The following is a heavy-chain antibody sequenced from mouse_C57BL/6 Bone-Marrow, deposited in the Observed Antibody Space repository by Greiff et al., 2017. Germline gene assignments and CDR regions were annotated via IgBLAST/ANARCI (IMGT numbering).Heavy chain of an antibody. V-gene: IGHV1-55*01. Sequence: QVQLKQPGAELVKPGASVKMSCKASGYTFTSYWITWVKQRPGQGLEWIGDIYPGSGSTNYNEKFKSKATLTVDTSSSTAYMQLSSLTSEDSAVXYWARGRLRLPAWFAYWGQGTLVTVSA. J-gene: IGHJ3*01. CDR1: GYTFTSYW. CDR2: IYPGSGST. CDR3: ARGRLRLPAWFAY. D-gene: IGHD3-2*02.